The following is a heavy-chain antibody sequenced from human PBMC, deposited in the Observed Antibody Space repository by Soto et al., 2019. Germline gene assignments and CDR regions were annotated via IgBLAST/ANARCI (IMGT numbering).Heavy chain of an antibody. CDR3: ATQWSMSGYYYYGMDV. D-gene: IGHD3-10*01. Sequence: GEFLKISCKGSGYSFTSYWIGWVRQMPGKGLEWMGIIYPGDSGTRYSPSFQGQVTISADKSISTAYLQWSSLKASDTAMYYCATQWSMSGYYYYGMDVWGQGTTVTVSS. CDR1: GYSFTSYW. V-gene: IGHV5-51*01. J-gene: IGHJ6*02. CDR2: IYPGDSGT.